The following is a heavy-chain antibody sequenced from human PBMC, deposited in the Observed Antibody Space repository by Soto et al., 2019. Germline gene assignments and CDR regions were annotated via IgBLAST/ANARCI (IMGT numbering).Heavy chain of an antibody. Sequence: ASVKVSCKASGYTFTGYYMHWVRQAPGQGLEWMGWINPNSGGTNYAQKFQGRVTMTRDTSISTAYMELSRVRSDGTAVYYCARDLVVVPAAIFGIGYYYYYYGMDVWGQGTRVTV. CDR1: GYTFTGYY. J-gene: IGHJ6*02. CDR2: INPNSGGT. CDR3: ARDLVVVPAAIFGIGYYYYYYGMDV. V-gene: IGHV1-2*02. D-gene: IGHD2-2*01.